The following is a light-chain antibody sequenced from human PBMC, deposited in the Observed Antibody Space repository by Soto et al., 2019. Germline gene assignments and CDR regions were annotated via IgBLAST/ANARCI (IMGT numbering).Light chain of an antibody. V-gene: IGKV1-39*01. CDR3: QQSHSTPWT. CDR1: QSISSY. Sequence: DIQMTQSPSSLSASVGDRVTITCRASQSISSYLNWYQQKPGKAPKLLIYAASSLQSGVPSRFSGSGSGTDFTLTISSLQPEDFATYYCQQSHSTPWTFAQGTKVDIK. CDR2: AAS. J-gene: IGKJ1*01.